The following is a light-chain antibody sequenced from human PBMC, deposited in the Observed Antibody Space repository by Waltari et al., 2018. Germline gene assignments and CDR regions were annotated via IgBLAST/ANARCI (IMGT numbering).Light chain of an antibody. J-gene: IGLJ2*01. V-gene: IGLV2-23*02. CDR3: SSYAGSSKGV. CDR1: SSDVGNYKR. Sequence: QSALTQPASVSGSPGQSITISCTGTSSDVGNYKRVSWYQQHPGKAPKLTIYAVSKRPSAASDLFSGSKSGDMASLTISGLQPEDDAEYFCSSYAGSSKGVFGGGTKVTVL. CDR2: AVS.